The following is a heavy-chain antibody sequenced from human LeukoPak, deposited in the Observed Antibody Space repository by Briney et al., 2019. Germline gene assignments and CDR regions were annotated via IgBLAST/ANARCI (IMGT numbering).Heavy chain of an antibody. CDR1: GFTFSTYT. V-gene: IGHV3-48*02. Sequence: GGSLRLSCAASGFTFSTYTMNWVRQAPGEGLEWVSYISSGSSAIYYADSVKGRFTISRDNAENSLYVQMNSLRDEDTAVYYCARGFRAQGYRSGSSCYKYNWFDPWGQGTLVTVSS. J-gene: IGHJ5*02. D-gene: IGHD2-15*01. CDR3: ARGFRAQGYRSGSSCYKYNWFDP. CDR2: ISSGSSAI.